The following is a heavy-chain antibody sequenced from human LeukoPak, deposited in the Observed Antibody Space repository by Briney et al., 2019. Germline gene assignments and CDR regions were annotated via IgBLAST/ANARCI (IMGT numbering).Heavy chain of an antibody. CDR2: IRSNAYGGAT. V-gene: IGHV3-15*07. D-gene: IGHD3-22*01. J-gene: IGHJ4*02. Sequence: GGSLRLSCAASGFNFNNAWMNWVRQAPGKGLEWVGRIRSNAYGGATESAAPVTGRSTISRDGSENTMYLQMNSLKIEDTAVYYCTRGSNRDDSSDFDCWGQGTLVTVSS. CDR3: TRGSNRDDSSDFDC. CDR1: GFNFNNAW.